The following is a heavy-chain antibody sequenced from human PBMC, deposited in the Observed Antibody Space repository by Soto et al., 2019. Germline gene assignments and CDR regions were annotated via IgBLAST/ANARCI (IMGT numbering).Heavy chain of an antibody. Sequence: PGESLKISCKGSGYSFTSYWIGWVRQMPGKGLEWMGVIYPGDSDTRYSPSFQGQVTISADKSISTANLQWSSLKASDTAMDYCARHSRQPANSYNWYYYTMDVWGQGTTVTVSS. CDR3: ARHSRQPANSYNWYYYTMDV. CDR2: IYPGDSDT. CDR1: GYSFTSYW. V-gene: IGHV5-51*01. D-gene: IGHD1-1*01. J-gene: IGHJ6*02.